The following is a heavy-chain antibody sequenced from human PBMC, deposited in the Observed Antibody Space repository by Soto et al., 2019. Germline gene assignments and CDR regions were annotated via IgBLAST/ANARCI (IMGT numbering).Heavy chain of an antibody. J-gene: IGHJ5*02. D-gene: IGHD2-2*01. CDR1: VYSFTSYW. Sequence: GESLKISCKGSVYSFTSYWIGWVRQMPGKGLEWLGIIYPGDADTRYSPSLQGQVTISADKSISTAYLQWSSLKASETAMYYCARGGIVVVPAAQIWFDPWGQGTLVTV. CDR2: IYPGDADT. V-gene: IGHV5-51*01. CDR3: ARGGIVVVPAAQIWFDP.